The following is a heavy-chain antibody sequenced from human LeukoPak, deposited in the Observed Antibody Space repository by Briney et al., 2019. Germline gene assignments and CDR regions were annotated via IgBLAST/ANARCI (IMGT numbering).Heavy chain of an antibody. CDR3: ARGYRSSSYNWFDP. J-gene: IGHJ5*02. CDR1: GGSFSGYY. V-gene: IGHV4-34*01. D-gene: IGHD6-13*01. Sequence: SETLSLTCAVYGGSFSGYYWSWIRQPPGKGLEWIGEINHSGSTNYNPSLKSRVTISVDTSKNQFSLKLSSVTAADTAVYYCARGYRSSSYNWFDPCGQGTLVTVSS. CDR2: INHSGST.